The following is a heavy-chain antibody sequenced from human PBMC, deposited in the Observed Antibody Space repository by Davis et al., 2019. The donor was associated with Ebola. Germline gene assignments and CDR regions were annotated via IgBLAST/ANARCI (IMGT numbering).Heavy chain of an antibody. J-gene: IGHJ6*02. V-gene: IGHV3-33*05. D-gene: IGHD4-11*01. Sequence: GGSLRLSCAASGFTFSSYGMHWVRQAPGKGLEWVAVISYDGSNKYYADSVKGRFTISRDNSKNTLYLQMNSLRAEDTAVYYCAREDYPRGMDVWGQGTTVTVSS. CDR3: AREDYPRGMDV. CDR2: ISYDGSNK. CDR1: GFTFSSYG.